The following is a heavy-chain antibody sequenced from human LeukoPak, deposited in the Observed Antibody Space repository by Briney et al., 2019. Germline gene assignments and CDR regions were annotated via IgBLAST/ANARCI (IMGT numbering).Heavy chain of an antibody. Sequence: SETLSLTCTVSGGSISSYYWSWIRQPAGWGLEWIGRIYTSGSTNYNPSLKSRVTMSVDTSKNPFSLKRSALTAATRALFSVAREMAGQAGWFDPWGQGTLVTVSS. CDR3: AREMAGQAGWFDP. CDR1: GGSISSYY. J-gene: IGHJ5*02. D-gene: IGHD5-24*01. CDR2: IYTSGST. V-gene: IGHV4-4*07.